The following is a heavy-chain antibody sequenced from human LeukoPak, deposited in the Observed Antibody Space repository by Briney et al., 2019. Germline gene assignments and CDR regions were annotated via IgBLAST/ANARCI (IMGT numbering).Heavy chain of an antibody. CDR1: GGSISSYY. J-gene: IGHJ4*02. V-gene: IGHV4-59*08. CDR2: IYYSGST. D-gene: IGHD4-17*01. CDR3: ARHGYGVGVVDY. Sequence: ASETLSLTCTVSGGSISSYYWSWIRQPPGKGLEWIGYIYYSGSTNYNPSLKSRVTISVDTSKNQFSLKLSSVTAADTAVYYCARHGYGVGVVDYWGQGTLVTVSS.